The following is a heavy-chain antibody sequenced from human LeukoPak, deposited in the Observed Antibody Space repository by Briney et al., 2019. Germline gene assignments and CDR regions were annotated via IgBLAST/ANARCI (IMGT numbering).Heavy chain of an antibody. Sequence: PGGSLRLSCAASGFTVSTNSMSWVRQALGKGLEWVSFIYSDNTHYSDSVKGRFTISRDNSKNTLYLQMNSLRAEDTAVYYCARRAGAYSHPYDYWGQGTLVTVSS. CDR1: GFTVSTNS. J-gene: IGHJ4*02. CDR2: IYSDNT. CDR3: ARRAGAYSHPYDY. D-gene: IGHD4/OR15-4a*01. V-gene: IGHV3-53*01.